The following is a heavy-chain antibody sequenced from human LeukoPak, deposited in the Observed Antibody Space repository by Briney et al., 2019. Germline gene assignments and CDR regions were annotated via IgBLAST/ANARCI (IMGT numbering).Heavy chain of an antibody. Sequence: WIGEINHSGSTNYNPSLKSRVTISVDTSKNQFSLKLSSVTAADTAVYYCARRGYYYYYMDVWGKGTTVTVSS. J-gene: IGHJ6*03. CDR2: INHSGST. D-gene: IGHD3-10*01. V-gene: IGHV4-34*01. CDR3: ARRGYYYYYMDV.